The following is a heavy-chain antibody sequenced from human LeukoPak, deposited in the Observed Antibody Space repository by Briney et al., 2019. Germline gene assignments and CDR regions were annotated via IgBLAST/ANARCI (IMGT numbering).Heavy chain of an antibody. CDR1: GYTFTSYD. CDR3: ARVRTMVRGVMDAFDI. V-gene: IGHV1-8*01. CDR2: MNPNSGNT. Sequence: ASVKVSCKASGYTFTSYDINWVRQATGQGLEWMGWMNPNSGNTGYAQKFQGRVTMTRDTSISTAYMELSRLRSDDTAVYYCARVRTMVRGVMDAFDIWGQGTMVTVSS. D-gene: IGHD3-10*01. J-gene: IGHJ3*02.